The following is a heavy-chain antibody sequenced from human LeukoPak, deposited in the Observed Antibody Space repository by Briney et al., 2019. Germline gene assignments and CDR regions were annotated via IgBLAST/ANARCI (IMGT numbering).Heavy chain of an antibody. Sequence: PGGSLRLSCAASGFTFSNYPMRWVRQTPGKGLECVSAISGSGGSTYYPDSVKGRFTMSRDNSKNTLYLQMNSLRAEDTAVYYCARGPDYGDYLNWFDPWGQGTLVTVSS. CDR2: ISGSGGST. D-gene: IGHD4-17*01. CDR3: ARGPDYGDYLNWFDP. J-gene: IGHJ5*02. V-gene: IGHV3-23*01. CDR1: GFTFSNYP.